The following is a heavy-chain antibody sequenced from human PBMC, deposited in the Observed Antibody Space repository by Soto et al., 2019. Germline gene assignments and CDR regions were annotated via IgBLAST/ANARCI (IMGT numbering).Heavy chain of an antibody. CDR3: VRTAREGAVAPHWFDR. Sequence: TLSLTCTVSGASIRSTDYYWSWISQAPGKGLEWIGYVYYTGSTYYNPSLMSRLTISVDTSKNQFSLKLTSVTAAETAVYYCVRTAREGAVAPHWFDRWGQGTQVTVSS. CDR1: GASIRSTDYY. V-gene: IGHV4-30-4*01. D-gene: IGHD2-21*02. J-gene: IGHJ5*02. CDR2: VYYTGST.